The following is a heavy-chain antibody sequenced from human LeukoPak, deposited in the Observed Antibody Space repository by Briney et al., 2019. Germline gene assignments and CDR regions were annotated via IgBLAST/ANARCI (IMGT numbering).Heavy chain of an antibody. D-gene: IGHD3-10*01. CDR3: ARALSYGSGIDYYGMDV. V-gene: IGHV4-31*03. Sequence: SETLSLTCTVSGGSISSGGYYWSWIRQHPGKGLEWIGYIYYSGSTYYNPSLKSRVTISVDTSKNQFSLKLSSVTAADTAVYYFARALSYGSGIDYYGMDVWGQGTTVTVSS. CDR1: GGSISSGGYY. J-gene: IGHJ6*02. CDR2: IYYSGST.